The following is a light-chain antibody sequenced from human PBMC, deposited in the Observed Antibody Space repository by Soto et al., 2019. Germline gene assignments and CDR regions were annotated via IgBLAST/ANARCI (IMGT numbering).Light chain of an antibody. J-gene: IGLJ1*01. CDR2: DVS. CDR1: SSDVGGYNY. CDR3: SSYTSSSTLDHYG. Sequence: QSALTQPASVSGSPGQSITISCTGTSSDVGGYNYVSWYQQHPGKAPKLMIYDVSNRPSGVSNRFSGSKSGNTASLTISGLQAEDEADYYCSSYTSSSTLDHYGFGTGTKVTVL. V-gene: IGLV2-14*01.